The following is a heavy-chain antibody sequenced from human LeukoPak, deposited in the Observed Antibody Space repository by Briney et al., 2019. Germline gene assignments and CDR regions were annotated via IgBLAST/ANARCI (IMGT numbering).Heavy chain of an antibody. CDR2: TYYSGST. CDR3: ARVLGYCSSTSCRPSTVDY. D-gene: IGHD2-2*01. V-gene: IGHV4-59*01. J-gene: IGHJ4*02. Sequence: KPSETLSLTCTVSGGSISSYYWSWIRQPPGKGLEWIGYTYYSGSTNYNPSLKSRVTISVDTSKNQFSLKLSSVTAADTAVYYCARVLGYCSSTSCRPSTVDYWGQGTLVTVSS. CDR1: GGSISSYY.